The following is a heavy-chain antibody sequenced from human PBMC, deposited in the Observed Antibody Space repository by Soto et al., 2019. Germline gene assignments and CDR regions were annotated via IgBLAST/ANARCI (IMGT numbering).Heavy chain of an antibody. CDR3: ARGWELLDYYYGMDV. Sequence: SETLSLTCTVSGGSISSSSYYWVWIRQPPGKGLEWIGSIYYSGSTYYNPSLKSRVTISVDTSKNQFSLKLSSVTAADTAVYYCARGWELLDYYYGMDVWGQGTTVTVSS. J-gene: IGHJ6*02. V-gene: IGHV4-39*01. CDR2: IYYSGST. D-gene: IGHD1-26*01. CDR1: GGSISSSSYY.